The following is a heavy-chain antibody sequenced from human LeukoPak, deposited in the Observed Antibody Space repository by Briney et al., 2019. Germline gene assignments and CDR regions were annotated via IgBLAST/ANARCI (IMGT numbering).Heavy chain of an antibody. D-gene: IGHD2-15*01. J-gene: IGHJ4*02. CDR1: GGTFSSYA. CDR2: IIPILGIA. Sequence: SVKVSCKASGGTFSSYAISWVRQAPGQGLEWMGRIIPILGIANYAQKFQGRVTITADKSTSTAYMELSSLRSEDTAVYYCARRVVAATREVDYWGQGTLVTVSS. V-gene: IGHV1-69*04. CDR3: ARRVVAATREVDY.